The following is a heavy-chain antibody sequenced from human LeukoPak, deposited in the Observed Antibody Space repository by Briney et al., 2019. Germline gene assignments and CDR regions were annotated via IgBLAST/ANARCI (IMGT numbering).Heavy chain of an antibody. Sequence: PSETLSLTCTVSGGSISSYFWSWIRQPAGNGLEWIGLIYTSGSTNYNPSLKSRVTMSIDTSKNQFPLRLSSVTAADTAVYYCARGGTAMAAPFDYWGQGTLVTVSS. V-gene: IGHV4-4*07. D-gene: IGHD5-18*01. CDR1: GGSISSYF. CDR2: IYTSGST. J-gene: IGHJ4*02. CDR3: ARGGTAMAAPFDY.